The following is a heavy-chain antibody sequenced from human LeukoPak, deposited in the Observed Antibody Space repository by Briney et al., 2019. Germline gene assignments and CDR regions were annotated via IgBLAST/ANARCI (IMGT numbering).Heavy chain of an antibody. J-gene: IGHJ2*01. D-gene: IGHD6-19*01. V-gene: IGHV3-23*01. CDR1: GFTFSSYW. Sequence: GGSLRLSCAASGFTFSSYWMSWVRQAPGKGLDWVSTTSASAGTTNYADSVKGRFTISRDNSKNTLYLQMNSLRAEDTALYYCAKDALVGVVGGQWLEPAWYFDLWGRGTLVTVSS. CDR3: AKDALVGVVGGQWLEPAWYFDL. CDR2: TSASAGTT.